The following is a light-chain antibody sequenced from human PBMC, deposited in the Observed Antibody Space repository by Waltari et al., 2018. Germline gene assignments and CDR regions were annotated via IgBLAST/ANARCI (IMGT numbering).Light chain of an antibody. CDR2: LGS. J-gene: IGKJ2*01. Sequence: QKPGQSPQLLIYLGSNRASGVPDRFSGSGSGTDFTLKISSVEAEDVGVYYCMQALQTPYTFGQGTKLEIK. CDR3: MQALQTPYT. V-gene: IGKV2-28*01.